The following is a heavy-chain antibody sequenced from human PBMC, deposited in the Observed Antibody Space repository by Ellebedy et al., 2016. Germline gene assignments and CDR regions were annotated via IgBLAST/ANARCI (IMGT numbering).Heavy chain of an antibody. CDR1: GFIFSSYA. CDR2: ISGSSNYI. CDR3: ARGIAAYWGDY. J-gene: IGHJ4*02. V-gene: IGHV3-21*01. D-gene: IGHD6-13*01. Sequence: GGSLRLSXAASGFIFSSYAMSWVRQAPGKGLEWVSSISGSSNYIYYADSVKGRFTISRDTTQNSLYLQMNSLRAEDTAVYHCARGIAAYWGDYWGQGTLVTVSS.